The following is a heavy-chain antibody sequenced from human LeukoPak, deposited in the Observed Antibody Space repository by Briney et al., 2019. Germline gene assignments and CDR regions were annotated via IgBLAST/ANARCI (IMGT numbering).Heavy chain of an antibody. V-gene: IGHV5-51*01. D-gene: IGHD1-7*01. CDR1: GYSFTSYW. Sequence: GESLKISCKGSGYSFTSYWICWVRQMPGKGLEWMGIIYPGDSDTRYSPSFQGQVTISADKSISTAYLQWSSLRASDTAMYYCARLFSPSKLELRGDYFDYWGQGTLVTVSS. CDR2: IYPGDSDT. J-gene: IGHJ4*02. CDR3: ARLFSPSKLELRGDYFDY.